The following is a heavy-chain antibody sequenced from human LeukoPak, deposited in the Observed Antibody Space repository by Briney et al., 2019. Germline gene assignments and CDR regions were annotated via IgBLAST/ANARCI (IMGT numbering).Heavy chain of an antibody. CDR3: ARWGEWELPLGHMDV. CDR2: IYHSGST. J-gene: IGHJ6*03. V-gene: IGHV4-38-2*01. D-gene: IGHD1-26*01. Sequence: RPSETLSLTCAVSGYSISSGYYWGWIRQPPGKGLEWIGSIYHSGSTYYNPSLKSRVTISVDTSKNQFSLKLSSVTAADTAVYYCARWGEWELPLGHMDVWGKGTTATVSS. CDR1: GYSISSGYY.